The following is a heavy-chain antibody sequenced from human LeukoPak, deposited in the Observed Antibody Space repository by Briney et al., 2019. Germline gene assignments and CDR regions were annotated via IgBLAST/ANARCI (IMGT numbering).Heavy chain of an antibody. CDR1: NGSFSAYY. CDR3: ARRYCSGGSCYMRGYYGMDV. Sequence: SETLSLTCAVSNGSFSAYYWSWIRQSPGKGLQWIGETSHSGSTNYNPSLKLRVSISLDTSKNQFSLRLSSVSAADTAVYFCARRYCSGGSCYMRGYYGMDVWATGTTVIVSS. V-gene: IGHV4-34*01. CDR2: TSHSGST. J-gene: IGHJ6*04. D-gene: IGHD2-15*01.